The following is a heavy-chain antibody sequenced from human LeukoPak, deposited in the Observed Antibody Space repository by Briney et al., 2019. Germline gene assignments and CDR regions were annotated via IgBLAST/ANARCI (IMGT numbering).Heavy chain of an antibody. Sequence: PSQTLSLTCTVSGGSISSGDYYWSWIRQPPGKGLEWIGYIYYSGSTYYNPSLKSRVTISVDTSKNQFSLKLSSVTAADTAVYYCARVRIVVVPATANYAFDIWGQGTKVTVSS. V-gene: IGHV4-30-4*08. CDR3: ARVRIVVVPATANYAFDI. J-gene: IGHJ3*02. CDR1: GGSISSGDYY. D-gene: IGHD2-2*01. CDR2: IYYSGST.